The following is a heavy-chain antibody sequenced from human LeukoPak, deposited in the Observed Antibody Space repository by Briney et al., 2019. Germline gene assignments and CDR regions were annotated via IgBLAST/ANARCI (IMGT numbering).Heavy chain of an antibody. V-gene: IGHV3-33*01. CDR2: IAYDGSRA. J-gene: IGHJ4*02. D-gene: IGHD1-14*01. CDR3: TRYNNDHFDY. CDR1: GFTFGGYG. Sequence: GGSLRLSCAGSGFTFGGYGMHWFRQTPGKGLEWVAVIAYDGSRAFYADSVKGRFTISRDNSKNMMSAQMDDLRAEDTAVYYCTRYNNDHFDYWGQGTLVTVSS.